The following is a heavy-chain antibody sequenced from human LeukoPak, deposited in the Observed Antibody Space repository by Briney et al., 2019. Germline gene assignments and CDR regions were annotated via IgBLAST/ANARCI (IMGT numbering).Heavy chain of an antibody. D-gene: IGHD6-19*01. J-gene: IGHJ4*02. CDR2: IYYSGST. Sequence: PSETLSLTCTVSSGSISSYYWNWIRQSPGKGLEWIGDIYYSGSTNYSPSLKSRVTMSVDTSKNQFSLKLSSVTAADTAVYYCARREYSSGCYYFAYWGQGTLVTVSS. CDR3: ARREYSSGCYYFAY. V-gene: IGHV4-59*08. CDR1: SGSISSYY.